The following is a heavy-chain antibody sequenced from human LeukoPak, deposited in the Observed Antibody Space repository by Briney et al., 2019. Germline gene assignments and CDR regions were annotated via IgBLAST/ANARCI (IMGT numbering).Heavy chain of an antibody. Sequence: SETLSLTCTVSGGSISGHYWSWIRQPPGKGLEWIGYIYYSGSTNYNPSLKSRVTISVDTSKNQFSLKLSSVTAADTAVYYCARVTMMRFDYWGQGTLVTVSS. CDR2: IYYSGST. J-gene: IGHJ4*02. CDR1: GGSISGHY. D-gene: IGHD3-22*01. V-gene: IGHV4-59*11. CDR3: ARVTMMRFDY.